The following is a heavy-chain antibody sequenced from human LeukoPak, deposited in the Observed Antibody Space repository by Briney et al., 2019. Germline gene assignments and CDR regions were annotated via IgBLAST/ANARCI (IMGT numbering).Heavy chain of an antibody. J-gene: IGHJ4*02. Sequence: PGGSLRLSCVVSGIPFSDYYMNWIRQAPGKGLEWISYISSSSSYTDYADSVKGRFTISRDNAKNSLDLQMNSLRAEDTAVYYCAIDRYSSGWYTFDYWGQGTLVTVSS. CDR2: ISSSSSYT. CDR1: GIPFSDYY. V-gene: IGHV3-11*06. D-gene: IGHD6-19*01. CDR3: AIDRYSSGWYTFDY.